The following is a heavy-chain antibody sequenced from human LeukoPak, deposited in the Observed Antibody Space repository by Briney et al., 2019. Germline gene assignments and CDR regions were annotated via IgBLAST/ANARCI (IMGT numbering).Heavy chain of an antibody. CDR1: GGTFSSYA. V-gene: IGHV1-69*06. CDR2: IIPIFGTT. D-gene: IGHD6-13*01. CDR3: ARVVGLTGYSSSWYSGYYYYMDV. Sequence: ASVKVSCKASGGTFSSYAISWVRQAPGQGLEWMGGIIPIFGTTNYAQKFQDRVTITADKSASTAYMELSSLRSEDTAVYYCARVVGLTGYSSSWYSGYYYYMDVWGKGTTVTVSS. J-gene: IGHJ6*03.